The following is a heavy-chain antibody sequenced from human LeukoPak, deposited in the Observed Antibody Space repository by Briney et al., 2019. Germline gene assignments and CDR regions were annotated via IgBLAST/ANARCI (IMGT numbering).Heavy chain of an antibody. D-gene: IGHD3-10*01. CDR2: INHSGST. CDR1: GGSFSGYY. V-gene: IGHV4-34*01. Sequence: PSETLSLTCAVYGGSFSGYYWSWIRQPPGKGLEWIGEINHSGSTNYNPSLKSRVSISVDTSKNQFSLKLSSVTAADTAVYYCARIDAMVRGVNDAFDIWGQGTMVTVSS. CDR3: ARIDAMVRGVNDAFDI. J-gene: IGHJ3*02.